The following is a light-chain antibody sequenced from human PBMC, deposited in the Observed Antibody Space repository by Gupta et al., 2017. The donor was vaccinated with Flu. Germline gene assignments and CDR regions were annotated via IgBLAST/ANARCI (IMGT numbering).Light chain of an antibody. CDR3: QQYNIWPTWT. J-gene: IGKJ1*01. CDR1: QSVSTN. Sequence: ASLSACPGEIATVSCRASQSVSTNLVWYKQKPGQAPRLLIYGASTRATGIPGRFSGSGYGTEFTLTISSRQSEDFAVYYCQQYNIWPTWTFGQGTKVEIK. CDR2: GAS. V-gene: IGKV3-15*01.